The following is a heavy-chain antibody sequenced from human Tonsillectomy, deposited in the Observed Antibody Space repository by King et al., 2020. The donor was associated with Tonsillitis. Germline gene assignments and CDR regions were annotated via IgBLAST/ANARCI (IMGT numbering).Heavy chain of an antibody. CDR2: IYYSGST. Sequence: VQLQESGPGLVKPSETLSLTCTVSGGSISSYYWSWIRQPPGKGLEWIGYIYYSGSTNYNPSLKSRVTISVDTSKNKFSLTLSSVTAADTAVYYCVRVKYYDSSGYSPFDYWGQGTLVTVSS. CDR3: VRVKYYDSSGYSPFDY. D-gene: IGHD3-22*01. J-gene: IGHJ4*02. V-gene: IGHV4-59*01. CDR1: GGSISSYY.